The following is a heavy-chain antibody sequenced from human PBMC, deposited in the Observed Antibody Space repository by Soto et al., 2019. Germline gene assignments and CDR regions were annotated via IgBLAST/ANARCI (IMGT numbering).Heavy chain of an antibody. J-gene: IGHJ6*02. CDR2: IYYSGST. Sequence: PSETLSLTCSVSGGSISSYYWGWLRQPPGKGLEWIGSIYYSGSTYYNPSLKSRVTISVDTSKNQFSLKLSSVTAADTAVYYCARHMGYGSDLLVYYYYGMDVWGQGTTVTVSS. D-gene: IGHD3-10*01. V-gene: IGHV4-39*01. CDR3: ARHMGYGSDLLVYYYYGMDV. CDR1: GGSISSYY.